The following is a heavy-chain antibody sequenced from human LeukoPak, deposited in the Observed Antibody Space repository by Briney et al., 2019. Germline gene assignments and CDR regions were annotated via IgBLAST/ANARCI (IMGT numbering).Heavy chain of an antibody. V-gene: IGHV4-38-2*02. CDR3: ARDYSGLDY. D-gene: IGHD2-21*01. J-gene: IGHJ4*02. Sequence: SETLSLTCTVSGYSISSGYYWGWIRQPPAKGLEWIGSIYHSGSTYYNPSLKSRVTISVDTSKNQFSLKLSSVTAADTAVYYCARDYSGLDYWGQGTLVTVSS. CDR2: IYHSGST. CDR1: GYSISSGYY.